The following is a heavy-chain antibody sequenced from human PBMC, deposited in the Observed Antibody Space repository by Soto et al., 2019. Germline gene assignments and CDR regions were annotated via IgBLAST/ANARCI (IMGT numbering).Heavy chain of an antibody. CDR2: ISYDGNNK. Sequence: GGSLRLSCAASGFTYSTYTMHWVHQAPGKGLEWVAVISYDGNNKFYADSVKGRFTISRDNSKNTLYLQMNSLRAEDTAVYYCAKDGDSGEFDYWGQGTLVTVSS. V-gene: IGHV3-30-3*01. CDR3: AKDGDSGEFDY. CDR1: GFTYSTYT. J-gene: IGHJ4*02. D-gene: IGHD5-12*01.